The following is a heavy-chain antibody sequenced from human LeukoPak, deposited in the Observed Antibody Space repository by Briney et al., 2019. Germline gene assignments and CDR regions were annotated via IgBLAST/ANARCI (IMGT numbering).Heavy chain of an antibody. D-gene: IGHD1-7*01. CDR3: AGQDPDTLELPLGE. CDR2: IYPGDFDT. J-gene: IGHJ4*02. Sequence: GESLKISCKGSGSSFTNYWIGWERQMRGKGLERMEMIYPGDFDTRYSPSFQGQVTIAADRSISTAYLQWSRLNGSDSAIYHSAGQDPDTLELPLGERGKGSLVTVSS. V-gene: IGHV5-51*01. CDR1: GSSFTNYW.